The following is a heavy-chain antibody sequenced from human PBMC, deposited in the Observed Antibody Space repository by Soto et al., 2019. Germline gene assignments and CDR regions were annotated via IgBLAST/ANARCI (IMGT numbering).Heavy chain of an antibody. J-gene: IGHJ4*02. CDR2: IGHSGYSI. Sequence: GGSLRLSCAASGFTFDNYAMAWVRRAPGKGLEWVSSIGHSGYSINYGDSVKGRFTISRDNSKNTVFLEMNALRAEDTAIYYCARSDDKDILTGCYNWGQGALVTVSS. CDR1: GFTFDNYA. CDR3: ARSDDKDILTGCYN. V-gene: IGHV3-23*01. D-gene: IGHD3-9*01.